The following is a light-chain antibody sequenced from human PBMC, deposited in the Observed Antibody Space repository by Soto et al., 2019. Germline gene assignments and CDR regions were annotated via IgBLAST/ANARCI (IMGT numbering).Light chain of an antibody. CDR3: QQYYGSPFS. CDR1: QSVFYSPNNKNY. V-gene: IGKV4-1*01. Sequence: DIVMTQSPDSLAVSLGERATINCKSSQSVFYSPNNKNYLAWYQQKPGQPPKLLISWASTREAGVPDRFSGSGSGTEFTLTINSLQAEDVALYYCQQYYGSPFSFGQGTKLEI. J-gene: IGKJ2*03. CDR2: WAS.